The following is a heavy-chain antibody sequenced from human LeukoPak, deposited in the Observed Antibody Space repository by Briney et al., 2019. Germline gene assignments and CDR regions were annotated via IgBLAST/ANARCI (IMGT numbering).Heavy chain of an antibody. D-gene: IGHD2/OR15-2a*01. Sequence: ASVNVSCKASGFTFTGYYMHWVRQAPGQGLEWMGWINPNSGGTIYAQNFQGRVTMTRDTSISTAHMELSRLRSDDTAVYYCARSIQYSNSIDYWGQGTLVTVSS. CDR3: ARSIQYSNSIDY. CDR2: INPNSGGT. J-gene: IGHJ4*02. CDR1: GFTFTGYY. V-gene: IGHV1-2*02.